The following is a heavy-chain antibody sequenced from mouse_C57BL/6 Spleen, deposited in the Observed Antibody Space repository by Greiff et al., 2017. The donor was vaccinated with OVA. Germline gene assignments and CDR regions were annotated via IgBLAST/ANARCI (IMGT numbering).Heavy chain of an antibody. CDR1: GYSITSDY. V-gene: IGHV3-8*01. CDR2: ISYSGST. Sequence: EVMLVESGPGLATPSQTLSLTCSVTGYSITSDYWNWIRPFPGNKLEYMGYISYSGSTYYTHSLKCSISITRDTSKNQYYLQLNSVTTEDTATKYGARRYINYVGYAMDYWGQGTSVTVSS. D-gene: IGHD2-5*01. CDR3: ARRYINYVGYAMDY. J-gene: IGHJ4*01.